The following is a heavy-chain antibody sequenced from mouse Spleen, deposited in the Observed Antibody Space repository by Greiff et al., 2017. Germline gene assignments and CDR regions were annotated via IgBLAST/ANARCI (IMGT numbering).Heavy chain of an antibody. D-gene: IGHD2-14*01. CDR2: ISSGSSTI. Sequence: EVQVVESGGGLVKPGGSLKLSCAASGFTFSDYGMHWVRQAPEKGLEWVAYISSGSSTIYYADTVKGRFTISRDNAKNTLFLQMTSLRSEDTAMYYCATYYRYDVFAMDYWGQGTSVTVSS. V-gene: IGHV5-17*01. J-gene: IGHJ4*01. CDR1: GFTFSDYG. CDR3: ATYYRYDVFAMDY.